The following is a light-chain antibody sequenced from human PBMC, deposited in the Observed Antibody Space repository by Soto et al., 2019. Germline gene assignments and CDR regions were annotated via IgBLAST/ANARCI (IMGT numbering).Light chain of an antibody. V-gene: IGKV3-15*01. J-gene: IGKJ2*01. CDR1: QSVSSN. CDR2: GAS. CDR3: QQYNNWPYT. Sequence: IVMTQSPATLSVSPGERATLSCRASQSVSSNLAWYQQKPGQAPRLLIYGASTRATGIPARFSGSGSGTEFTLAISSLQSEDFAIYYCQQYNNWPYTFGQGTKVDI.